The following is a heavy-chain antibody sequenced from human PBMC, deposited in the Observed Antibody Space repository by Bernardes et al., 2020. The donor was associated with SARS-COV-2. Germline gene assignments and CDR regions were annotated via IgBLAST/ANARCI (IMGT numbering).Heavy chain of an antibody. D-gene: IGHD1-26*01. J-gene: IGHJ6*04. CDR2: INPYRGNT. Sequence: ASVTVSFKASGYTFTSYDINWVRQATGQGLAWMGINPYRGNTGYAQKFQGRGTMTRNTSISTAYMELSTLRSEDTAVYYCARFTFSLVGASHYYYYGMDVWGTEATVTVSS. CDR3: ARFTFSLVGASHYYYYGMDV. CDR1: GYTFTSYD. V-gene: IGHV1-8*01.